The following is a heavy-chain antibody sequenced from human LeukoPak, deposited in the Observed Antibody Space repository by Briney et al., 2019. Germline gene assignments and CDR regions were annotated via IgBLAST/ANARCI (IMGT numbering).Heavy chain of an antibody. V-gene: IGHV1-2*02. CDR2: INPNSGGT. CDR1: GGTFSRYA. CDR3: AREGVDWNHSVYYFDY. D-gene: IGHD1-1*01. J-gene: IGHJ4*02. Sequence: ASVKVSCKASGGTFSRYAISWVRQAPGQGLEWMGWINPNSGGTNYAQKFQGRVTMTRDTSISTAYMELSRLRSDDTAVYYCAREGVDWNHSVYYFDYWGQGTLVTVSS.